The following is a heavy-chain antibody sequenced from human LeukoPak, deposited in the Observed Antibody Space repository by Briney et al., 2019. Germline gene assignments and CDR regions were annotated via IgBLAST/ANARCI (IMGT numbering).Heavy chain of an antibody. J-gene: IGHJ6*02. Sequence: ASVKVSCKASGYTFTSYDISWVRQATGQGLEWMGWMNPNSGNTGYAQKFQGRVTMTRNTSISTAYMELSSLRSEDTAVYYCATFVGGQLLREPPYGMDVWGQGTTVTVS. D-gene: IGHD2-2*01. CDR1: GYTFTSYD. CDR2: MNPNSGNT. V-gene: IGHV1-8*01. CDR3: ATFVGGQLLREPPYGMDV.